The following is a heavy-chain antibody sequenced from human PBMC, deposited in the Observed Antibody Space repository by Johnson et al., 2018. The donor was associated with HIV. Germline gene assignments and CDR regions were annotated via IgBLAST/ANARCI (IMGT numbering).Heavy chain of an antibody. CDR1: GFIFDDFG. V-gene: IGHV3-20*04. CDR3: AKLPSRIGPSDI. D-gene: IGHD6-13*01. CDR2: IYSGGST. J-gene: IGHJ3*02. Sequence: VQLVESGGGVFRPGGSLRLSCEGFGFIFDDFGLSWVRQAPGKGLEWVSVIYSGGSTYYADSVRGRFTISRDNAKNSLYLQMNSLRVEDTAVYYCAKLPSRIGPSDIWGQGTMVTVSS.